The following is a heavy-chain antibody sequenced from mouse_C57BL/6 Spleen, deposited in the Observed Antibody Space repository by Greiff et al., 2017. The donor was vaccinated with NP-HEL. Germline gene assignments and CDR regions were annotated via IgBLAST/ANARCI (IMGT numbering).Heavy chain of an antibody. V-gene: IGHV1-82*01. CDR1: GYAFSSSW. D-gene: IGHD2-4*01. CDR2: IYPGDGDT. Sequence: VQLQQSGPELVKPGASVKISCKASGYAFSSSWMNWVKQRPGKGLEWIGRIYPGDGDTNYNGKFKGKATLTADKSSSTAYMQLSSLTSEDSAVYFCARDYDYVLDYWGQGTTLTVSS. J-gene: IGHJ2*01. CDR3: ARDYDYVLDY.